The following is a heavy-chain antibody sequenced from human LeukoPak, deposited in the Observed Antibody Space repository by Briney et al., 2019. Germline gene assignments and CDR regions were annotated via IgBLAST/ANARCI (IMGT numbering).Heavy chain of an antibody. CDR2: IIPIFGTA. J-gene: IGHJ5*02. CDR3: ARGGYSYTGSWFDP. Sequence: ASVKVSCKASGGTFSSYAISWVLQAPGQGLEWMGGIIPIFGTANYAQKFQGRVTITADESTSTAYMELSSLGSEDTAVYYCARGGYSYTGSWFDPWGQGTLVTVSS. V-gene: IGHV1-69*01. D-gene: IGHD5-18*01. CDR1: GGTFSSYA.